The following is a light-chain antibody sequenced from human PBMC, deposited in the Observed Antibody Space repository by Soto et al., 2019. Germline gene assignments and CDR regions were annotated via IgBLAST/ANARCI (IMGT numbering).Light chain of an antibody. CDR2: EVS. CDR1: SSDVGVYTH. Sequence: HPGSVGRSPGHPITIAGTGTSSDVGVYTHVSWYQQHPGKAPKLIIYEVSNRPSGVSNRFSGSKSGNTASLTISGLQAEDQADHYCSSYTSSRTYVFGTGTKVTVL. V-gene: IGLV2-14*01. J-gene: IGLJ1*01. CDR3: SSYTSSRTYV.